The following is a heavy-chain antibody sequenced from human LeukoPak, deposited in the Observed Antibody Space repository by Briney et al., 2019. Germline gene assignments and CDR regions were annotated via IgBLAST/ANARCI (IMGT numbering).Heavy chain of an antibody. D-gene: IGHD2-15*01. CDR1: GYTFTGYY. Sequence: ASVKVSCRASGYTFTGYYMHWVRQAPGQGLEWMGWINPNSGGTNYAQKFQGRVTMTRDTSISTAYMELSRLRSDDTAVYYCAREGYCSGGSCYPNWFDPWGQGTLVTVSS. J-gene: IGHJ5*02. CDR2: INPNSGGT. V-gene: IGHV1-2*02. CDR3: AREGYCSGGSCYPNWFDP.